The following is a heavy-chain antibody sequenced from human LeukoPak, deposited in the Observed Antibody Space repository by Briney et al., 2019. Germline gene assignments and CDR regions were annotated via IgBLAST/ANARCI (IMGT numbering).Heavy chain of an antibody. Sequence: GGSLRLSCAASGFTVSSNYMSWVRQAPGKGLEWVSVIYSGGSTYYADSVKGRFTISRDNSKNTLYLQMNSLRAEDTAVYYSARHVSSWYLDYWGQGTLVTVSS. CDR1: GFTVSSNY. D-gene: IGHD6-13*01. CDR2: IYSGGST. CDR3: ARHVSSWYLDY. V-gene: IGHV3-66*04. J-gene: IGHJ4*02.